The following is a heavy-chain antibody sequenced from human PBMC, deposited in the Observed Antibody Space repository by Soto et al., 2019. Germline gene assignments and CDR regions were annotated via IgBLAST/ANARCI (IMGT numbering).Heavy chain of an antibody. CDR1: GGTFSSYA. Sequence: ASVKVSFKASGGTFSSYAIGWVRHAPGQGLEWMGGIIPIFGTANYAQKFQGRVTITADESTSTAYMELSSLRSEDTAVYYCARHPASYYDSSGYYHYYFDYWGQGTLVTVSS. V-gene: IGHV1-69*13. CDR3: ARHPASYYDSSGYYHYYFDY. J-gene: IGHJ4*02. CDR2: IIPIFGTA. D-gene: IGHD3-22*01.